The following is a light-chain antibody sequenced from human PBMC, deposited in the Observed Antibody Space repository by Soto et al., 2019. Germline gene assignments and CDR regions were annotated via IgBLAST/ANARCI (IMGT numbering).Light chain of an antibody. CDR2: DVS. J-gene: IGLJ1*01. V-gene: IGLV2-14*03. CDR1: SSDVGGYNY. Sequence: QSALTQPASVSGSPGQSITISCTGTSSDVGGYNYVSWYQHHPGKGPKLMIFDVSNRPSGVSNRFSGSKSGNTASLTISGLQTEDEADYYCSSYTTSNTRQIVFGTGTKVTVL. CDR3: SSYTTSNTRQIV.